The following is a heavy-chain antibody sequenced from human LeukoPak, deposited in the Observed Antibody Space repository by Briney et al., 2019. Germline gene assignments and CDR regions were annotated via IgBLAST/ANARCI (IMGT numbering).Heavy chain of an antibody. CDR1: EASISSYY. CDR3: VRRLDTDYGQYYDS. V-gene: IGHV4-59*01. Sequence: SETLSLTCTVSEASISSYYWIWIRQSPGKGLEWIGYIYYSGSTNYNPSLKSRVAMSIDTSRNQFSLKLSSVTAADTAAYYCVRRLDTDYGQYYDSWGQGILVTVSS. D-gene: IGHD4-17*01. CDR2: IYYSGST. J-gene: IGHJ4*02.